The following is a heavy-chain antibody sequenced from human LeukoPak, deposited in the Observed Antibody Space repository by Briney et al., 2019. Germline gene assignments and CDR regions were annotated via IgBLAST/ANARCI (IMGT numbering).Heavy chain of an antibody. V-gene: IGHV4-59*11. CDR1: GGSINSHY. CDR2: IFNTGNT. Sequence: PSETLSLTCSVSGGSINSHYWSWIRQPPGKRLEWIGYIFNTGNTNYNPSLASRVTMSVDTSRAQFFLRLIPVTAADTAIYYCASRPADTTWYGVFDYWSQGTLVTVSS. J-gene: IGHJ4*02. D-gene: IGHD3-10*01. CDR3: ASRPADTTWYGVFDY.